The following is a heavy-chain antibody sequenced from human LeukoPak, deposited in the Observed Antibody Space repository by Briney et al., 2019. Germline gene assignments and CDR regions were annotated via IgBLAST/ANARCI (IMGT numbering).Heavy chain of an antibody. CDR1: GGSIRSYY. J-gene: IGHJ6*03. D-gene: IGHD3-10*01. Sequence: SETLSLTCTVSGGSIRSYYWSWIRQPPGKGLEWIGYIYYSGSTSYNPSLKSRVTISVDTSKNQFSLKLSSVTAADTAVYYCAREGTDQYYYYYMDVWGKGTTVTVSS. CDR3: AREGTDQYYYYYMDV. CDR2: IYYSGST. V-gene: IGHV4-59*01.